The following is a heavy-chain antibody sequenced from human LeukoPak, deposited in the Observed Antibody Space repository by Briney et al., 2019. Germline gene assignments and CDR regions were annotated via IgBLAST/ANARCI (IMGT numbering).Heavy chain of an antibody. CDR3: AREGTIFGVVKIDY. D-gene: IGHD3-3*01. J-gene: IGHJ4*02. Sequence: ASVKVSCKASGYTFTSYGISWVRQAPGQGLEWMGWINTNTGNPTYAQGFTGRFVFSLDTSVSTAYLQISSLKAEDTAVYYCAREGTIFGVVKIDYWGQGTLVTVSS. V-gene: IGHV7-4-1*02. CDR2: INTNTGNP. CDR1: GYTFTSYG.